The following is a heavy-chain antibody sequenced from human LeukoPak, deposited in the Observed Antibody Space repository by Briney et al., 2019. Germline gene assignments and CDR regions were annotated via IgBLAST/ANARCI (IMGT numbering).Heavy chain of an antibody. CDR3: AGGPVSQTSGWPFDS. CDR2: IKQDRSEK. J-gene: IGHJ4*02. Sequence: PGGSLRLSCAASGLTFSSYWMSWVRQAPGKGLEWVANIKQDRSEKYYVDSVKGRFTISRDNAKNSVYLQMNSLRADDTAVYYCAGGPVSQTSGWPFDSWGQGTLVTVSS. D-gene: IGHD6-19*01. V-gene: IGHV3-7*04. CDR1: GLTFSSYW.